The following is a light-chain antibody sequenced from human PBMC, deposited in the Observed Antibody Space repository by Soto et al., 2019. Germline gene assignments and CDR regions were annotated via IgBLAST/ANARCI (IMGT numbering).Light chain of an antibody. J-gene: IGKJ1*01. CDR1: QSVSSSY. Sequence: EIVLTQSPGTLSSSPGERATLSCRASQSVSSSYLAWYQQKHGQAPRLLIYGASSRATGIPDRFSGSGSGTDFTLTISRLEPEDFAVYYCQQYGSSPRTFGQGTKVEIK. V-gene: IGKV3-20*01. CDR3: QQYGSSPRT. CDR2: GAS.